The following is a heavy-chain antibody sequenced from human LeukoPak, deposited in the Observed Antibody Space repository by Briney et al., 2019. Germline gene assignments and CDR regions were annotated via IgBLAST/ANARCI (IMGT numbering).Heavy chain of an antibody. J-gene: IGHJ4*02. D-gene: IGHD1-20*01. CDR2: ISSNGGST. CDR3: ARDFGLTGKVDY. Sequence: GGALRLSCAAPGFTFSRYAMHWVRQAPGKGLGSVSAISSNGGSTYYANSVKGRFTISRDNSKNTLYLQMGSLRAEDLAVYYCARDFGLTGKVDYWGQGTLVTVSS. CDR1: GFTFSRYA. V-gene: IGHV3-64*01.